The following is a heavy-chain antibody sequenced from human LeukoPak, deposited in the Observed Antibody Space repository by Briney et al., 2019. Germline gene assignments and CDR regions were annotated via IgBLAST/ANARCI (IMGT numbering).Heavy chain of an antibody. CDR1: GFTFSSYS. CDR3: ASMVRGVTPYYWYMDV. D-gene: IGHD3-10*01. J-gene: IGHJ6*03. CDR2: ISSSSSYI. Sequence: GGSLRLSCAPSGFTFSSYSMNWVRQAPGKGLEWVSSISSSSSYIYYADSVKGRFTISRDNSKNTLYLQMNSLRAEDTAVYYCASMVRGVTPYYWYMDVWGKGTTVTVSS. V-gene: IGHV3-21*01.